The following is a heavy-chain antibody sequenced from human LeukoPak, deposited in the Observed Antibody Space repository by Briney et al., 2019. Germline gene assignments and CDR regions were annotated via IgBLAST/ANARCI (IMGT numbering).Heavy chain of an antibody. Sequence: PGGSLRLSCAGSGFSFSNFAIHWVRQAPGKGLEWLAVISHDGATKHYADSVKGRFTISRDNSNNSLSLQMNSLSAEDTAVYYCARARGRWHLLPLDFWGQGTLVTVSS. CDR3: ARARGRWHLLPLDF. CDR2: ISHDGATK. D-gene: IGHD1-26*01. CDR1: GFSFSNFA. J-gene: IGHJ4*02. V-gene: IGHV3-30*04.